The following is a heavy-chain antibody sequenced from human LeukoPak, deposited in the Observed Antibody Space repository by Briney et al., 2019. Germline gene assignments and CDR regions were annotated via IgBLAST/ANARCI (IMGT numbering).Heavy chain of an antibody. CDR1: GFTFSTYG. J-gene: IGHJ4*02. CDR3: AKYWSIAVAGGALDY. D-gene: IGHD6-19*01. V-gene: IGHV3-30*18. CDR2: ISYDGSNK. Sequence: PGGSLRLSCAASGFTFSTYGMHWVRQAPGKGLEWVAVISYDGSNKYYADSVKGRFTISRDNSKNTLYLQMNSLRAEDTAVYYCAKYWSIAVAGGALDYWGQGTLVTVSS.